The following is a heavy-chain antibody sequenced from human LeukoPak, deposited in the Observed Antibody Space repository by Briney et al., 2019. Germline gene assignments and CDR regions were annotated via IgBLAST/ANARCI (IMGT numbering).Heavy chain of an antibody. V-gene: IGHV1-69*04. CDR2: IIPILGIA. CDR3: ARESYYGSGKY. Sequence: SVKVSCKASGGTFSSYAISWVRQAPGQGLEWMGRIIPILGIANYAQKFQGRVTITADKSTSTAYMEPSSLRSEDTAVYYCARESYYGSGKYWGQGTLVTVSS. CDR1: GGTFSSYA. D-gene: IGHD3-10*01. J-gene: IGHJ4*02.